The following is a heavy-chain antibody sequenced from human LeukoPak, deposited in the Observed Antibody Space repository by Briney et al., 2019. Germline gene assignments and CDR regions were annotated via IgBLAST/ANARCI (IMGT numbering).Heavy chain of an antibody. CDR3: AVLAGYSGYDPPTY. J-gene: IGHJ4*02. V-gene: IGHV3-23*01. CDR2: LSASGIST. D-gene: IGHD5-12*01. Sequence: PGGSLRLSCAASGFTFNNYAMSWVRQAPGKGLEWVSTLSASGISTYYSDSVRGRFTISRDNSKNTLYLQMNSLRAEDTAVYYCAVLAGYSGYDPPTYWGQGTLVTVSS. CDR1: GFTFNNYA.